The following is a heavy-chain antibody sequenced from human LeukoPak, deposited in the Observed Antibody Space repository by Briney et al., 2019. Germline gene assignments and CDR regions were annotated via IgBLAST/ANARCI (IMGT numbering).Heavy chain of an antibody. J-gene: IGHJ4*02. CDR1: GFTVSSNY. Sequence: PGGSLRLSCAASGFTVSSNYMSWVRQAPGKGLEWVSVIYSDDSTYYADSVKGRFTISRDNSKNTLYLQLNSLRAEDTAVYYCARDRGGYGYFDSWGQGTLVTVSS. D-gene: IGHD5-12*01. CDR2: IYSDDST. V-gene: IGHV3-53*01. CDR3: ARDRGGYGYFDS.